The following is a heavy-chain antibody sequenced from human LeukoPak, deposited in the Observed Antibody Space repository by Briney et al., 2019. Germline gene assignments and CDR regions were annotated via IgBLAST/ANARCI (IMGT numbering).Heavy chain of an antibody. CDR1: GYTFTSYA. J-gene: IGHJ4*02. V-gene: IGHV7-4-1*02. CDR3: ARFDDYGDRRNRANFDY. CDR2: INTNTGNP. D-gene: IGHD4-17*01. Sequence: GASVKVSCKASGYTFTSYAMNWVRQAPGQGLEWMGWINTNTGNPTYAQGFTGRFVFSLDISVSTAYLQISSLKAEDTAVYYCARFDDYGDRRNRANFDYWGQGTLVTVSS.